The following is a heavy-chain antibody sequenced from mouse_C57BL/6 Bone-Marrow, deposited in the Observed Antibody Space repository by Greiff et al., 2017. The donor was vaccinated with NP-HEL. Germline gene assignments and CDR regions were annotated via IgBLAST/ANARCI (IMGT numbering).Heavy chain of an antibody. J-gene: IGHJ4*01. CDR2: IYWDDDK. Sequence: QVQLKESGPGILQSSQTLSLTCSFSGFSLSTSGMGVSWIRQPSGKGLEWLAHIYWDDDKRYNPSLKSRLTISKDTSRNQVFLKITSVDTADTATYYCARSSYDYPYYAMDYWGQGTSVTVSS. CDR1: GFSLSTSGMG. CDR3: ARSSYDYPYYAMDY. V-gene: IGHV8-12*01. D-gene: IGHD2-4*01.